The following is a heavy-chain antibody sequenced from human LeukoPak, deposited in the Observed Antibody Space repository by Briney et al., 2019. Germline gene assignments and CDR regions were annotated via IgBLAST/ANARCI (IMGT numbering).Heavy chain of an antibody. D-gene: IGHD5-12*01. CDR3: ARSGYSGYDGWFDP. J-gene: IGHJ5*02. Sequence: SETLSLTCTVSGGSISSGDYYWSWIRQPPGKGLEWIGYIYYSGSTYYNPSLKSRVTISVDTSKNQFSLKLSSVTAADTAVYYCARSGYSGYDGWFDPWGQGTLVTVSS. CDR1: GGSISSGDYY. CDR2: IYYSGST. V-gene: IGHV4-30-4*08.